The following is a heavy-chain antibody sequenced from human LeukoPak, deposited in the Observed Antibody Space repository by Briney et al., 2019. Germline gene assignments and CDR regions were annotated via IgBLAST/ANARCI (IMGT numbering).Heavy chain of an antibody. CDR3: ASPWLWFGELKYYFDY. CDR1: GFTFSSYA. CDR2: ISGSGGST. D-gene: IGHD3-10*01. V-gene: IGHV3-23*01. Sequence: GGSLRLSCAASGFTFSSYAMSWVRQAPGKGLEWVSAISGSGGSTYYADSVKGRFTISRDNSKNTLYLQMNSLRAEDTAVYYCASPWLWFGELKYYFDYWGQGTLVTVSS. J-gene: IGHJ4*02.